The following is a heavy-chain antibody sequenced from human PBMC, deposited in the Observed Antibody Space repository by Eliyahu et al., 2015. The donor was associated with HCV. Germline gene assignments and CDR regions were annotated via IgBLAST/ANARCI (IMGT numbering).Heavy chain of an antibody. V-gene: IGHV1-69*01. CDR2: IIPXFGTA. D-gene: IGHD3-22*01. CDR1: GGTFSSYA. J-gene: IGHJ4*02. CDR3: AVGEYYYDSSGYNYFDY. Sequence: QVQLVQSGAEVKKPGSSVKVSCKASGGTFSSYAISWVRQAPGQGLEWMGGIIPXFGTANYAQKFQGRVTITADESTSTAYMELSSLRSEDTAVYYCAVGEYYYDSSGYNYFDYWGQGTLVTVSS.